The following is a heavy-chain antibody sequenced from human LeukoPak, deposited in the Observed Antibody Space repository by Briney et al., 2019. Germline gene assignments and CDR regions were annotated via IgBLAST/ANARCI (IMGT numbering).Heavy chain of an antibody. J-gene: IGHJ5*02. CDR2: IYYSGST. Sequence: SETLSLTCTVSGGPISSSNYYWGWIRQPPGKGLEWIGSIYYSGSTYYNPSLKSRVTISVDTSKNQFSLKLSSVTAADTAVYYCARNPSNYIPYNWFDPWGQGTLVTVSS. CDR1: GGPISSSNYY. D-gene: IGHD4-11*01. V-gene: IGHV4-39*01. CDR3: ARNPSNYIPYNWFDP.